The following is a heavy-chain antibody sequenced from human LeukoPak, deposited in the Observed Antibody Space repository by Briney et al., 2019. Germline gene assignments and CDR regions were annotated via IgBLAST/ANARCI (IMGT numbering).Heavy chain of an antibody. D-gene: IGHD3-10*01. CDR2: IYHSGST. CDR3: ATGYGSV. V-gene: IGHV4-30-2*01. Sequence: PSETLSLTCAVSGGSISSGGYSWSWIRQPPGKGLEWIGYIYHSGSTYYNPSLKSRVTISVDRSKNQFSLKLSSVTAADTAVYYCATGYGSVWGQGTVVTVSS. CDR1: GGSISSGGYS. J-gene: IGHJ3*01.